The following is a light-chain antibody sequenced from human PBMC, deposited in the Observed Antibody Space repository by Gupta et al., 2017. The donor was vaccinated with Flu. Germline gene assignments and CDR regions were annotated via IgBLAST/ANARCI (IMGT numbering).Light chain of an antibody. CDR3: QSYDNSVTGSRT. CDR2: ANG. V-gene: IGLV1-40*01. J-gene: IGLJ2*01. CDR1: SSNIGAGFV. Sequence: QSVLTQPPSVSGAPGQRVTISCTGTSSNIGAGFVVHWYQQFPGTAPKLLIYANGKRPSGVPDRFSASKSGTSASLVITGLQAEDAADYYCQSYDNSVTGSRTFGGGTRLTVL.